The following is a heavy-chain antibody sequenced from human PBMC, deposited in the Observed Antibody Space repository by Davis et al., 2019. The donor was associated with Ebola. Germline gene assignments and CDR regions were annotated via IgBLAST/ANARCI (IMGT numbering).Heavy chain of an antibody. J-gene: IGHJ5*02. V-gene: IGHV3-23*05. CDR2: INLSDDNV. CDR1: GFIFSDYA. CDR3: AKGATRYFDSSGFFEH. D-gene: IGHD3-22*01. Sequence: PGGSLRLSCAASGFIFSDYAMSWVRQVPGKRLEWLSIINLSDDNVYYIDSVKGRFTVSRDNSKDTLYLQMNGLTVADTGVYFCAKGATRYFDSSGFFEHWGQGTPVTVSS.